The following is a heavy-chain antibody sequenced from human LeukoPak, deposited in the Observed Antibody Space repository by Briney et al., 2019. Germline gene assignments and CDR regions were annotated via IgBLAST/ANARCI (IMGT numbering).Heavy chain of an antibody. Sequence: GASVKVSCKASGYTFTSYDINWVRQATGQGLEWMGWMNPNSGNTGYAQKFQGRVTMTRNTSISTAYMELSSLGSEDTAVYYCARGRYSYGKHYYYYGMDVWGQGTTVTVSS. J-gene: IGHJ6*02. CDR1: GYTFTSYD. CDR3: ARGRYSYGKHYYYYGMDV. V-gene: IGHV1-8*01. CDR2: MNPNSGNT. D-gene: IGHD5-18*01.